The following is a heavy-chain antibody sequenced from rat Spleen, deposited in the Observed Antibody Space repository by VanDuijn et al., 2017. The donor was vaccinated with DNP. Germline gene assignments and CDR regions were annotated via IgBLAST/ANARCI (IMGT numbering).Heavy chain of an antibody. CDR2: ISTNGRNT. CDR3: TTDWAYAMDA. J-gene: IGHJ4*01. V-gene: IGHV5-46*01. CDR1: GFPFSDSP. Sequence: EVQLVESGGGLVQPGRSMRLSCAASGFPFSDSPMAWVRQAPTKGLEWVATISTNGRNTFYRDSVKGRFTISRDNAKSSLYLQMDSLRSEDTATYSCTTDWAYAMDAWGQGTSVTVSS. D-gene: IGHD4-6*01.